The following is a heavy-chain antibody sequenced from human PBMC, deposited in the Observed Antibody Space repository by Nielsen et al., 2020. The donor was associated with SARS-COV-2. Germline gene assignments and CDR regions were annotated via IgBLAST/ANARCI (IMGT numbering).Heavy chain of an antibody. Sequence: GGSLRLSCAASGFTFSDYYMSWIRQAPGKGLEWVSYISSSGSTIYYADSVKGRFTISRDNAKNSLYLQMNSLRAEDTAVYYCARSVRYYDSSGYPDYWGQGTLVTVSS. D-gene: IGHD3-22*01. V-gene: IGHV3-11*01. CDR2: ISSSGSTI. CDR1: GFTFSDYY. CDR3: ARSVRYYDSSGYPDY. J-gene: IGHJ4*02.